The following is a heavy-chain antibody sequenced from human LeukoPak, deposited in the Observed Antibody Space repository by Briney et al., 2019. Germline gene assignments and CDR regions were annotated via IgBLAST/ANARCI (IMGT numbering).Heavy chain of an antibody. V-gene: IGHV3-21*01. CDR3: ARGNAAARGFDY. J-gene: IGHJ4*02. CDR1: GFTFSSYS. Sequence: PGGSLRLSCAASGFTFSSYSMNWVRQAPGKGLEWVSSISSSSSYIYYADSVKGRFTISRDNAKNSLYLQMNSLRDEDTAVYYCARGNAAARGFDYWGQATLVTVSS. D-gene: IGHD6-13*01. CDR2: ISSSSSYI.